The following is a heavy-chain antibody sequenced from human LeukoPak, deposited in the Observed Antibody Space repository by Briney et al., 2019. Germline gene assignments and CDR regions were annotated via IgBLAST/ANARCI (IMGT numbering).Heavy chain of an antibody. CDR2: IRYDGSNK. V-gene: IGHV3-30*02. CDR1: GFTFSSYG. D-gene: IGHD4-23*01. CDR3: ARGDYGGNSGDY. Sequence: PGGSLRLSCAASGFTFSSYGMHWVRQAPGKGLEWVAFIRYDGSNKYYADSVKGRFTICRDNSKNTLYLQMNSLRAEDTAVYYCARGDYGGNSGDYWGQGTLVTVSS. J-gene: IGHJ4*02.